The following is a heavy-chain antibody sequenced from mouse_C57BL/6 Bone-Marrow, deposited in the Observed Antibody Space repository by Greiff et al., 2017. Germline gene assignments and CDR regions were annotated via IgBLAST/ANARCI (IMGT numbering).Heavy chain of an antibody. J-gene: IGHJ4*01. Sequence: EVKVVESGGGLVKPGGSLKLSCAASGFTFSSYAMSWVRQTPEKRLEWVATISDGGSYTYYPDNVKGRFSISRDNAKNNLYLQMSHLKSEDTAMYYCASLPAMDYWGQGTSVTFSS. CDR2: ISDGGSYT. CDR3: ASLPAMDY. V-gene: IGHV5-4*03. D-gene: IGHD2-1*01. CDR1: GFTFSSYA.